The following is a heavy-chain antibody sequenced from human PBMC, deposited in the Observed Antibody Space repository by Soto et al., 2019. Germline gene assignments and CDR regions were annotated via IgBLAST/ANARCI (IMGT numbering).Heavy chain of an antibody. Sequence: GGYLRLSCAASGFTFSSYAMHWVRQAPGKGLEWVAVISYDGSNKYYADSVKGRFTISRDNSKNTLYLQMNSLRAEDTAVYYCARDSEDIVVVSAVICNWVVPWCQRP. V-gene: IGHV3-30-3*01. CDR2: ISYDGSNK. CDR3: ARDSEDIVVVSAVICNWVVP. CDR1: GFTFSSYA. D-gene: IGHD2-2*01. J-gene: IGHJ5*02.